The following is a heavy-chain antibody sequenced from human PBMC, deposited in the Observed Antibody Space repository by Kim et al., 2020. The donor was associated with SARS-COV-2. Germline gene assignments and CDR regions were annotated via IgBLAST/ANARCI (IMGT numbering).Heavy chain of an antibody. V-gene: IGHV6-1*01. D-gene: IGHD1-20*01. J-gene: IGHJ3*02. CDR2: TYYRSKWNN. Sequence: SQTLSLTCAISGDSVSSNSAAWNWIRQSPSRGLEWLGRTYYRSKWNNDYAVSVKSRISISPDTSKNQFSLQLNSVTPEDTAVYYCVRGIIGSTRTFDIWDQGTMVTVSS. CDR3: VRGIIGSTRTFDI. CDR1: GDSVSSNSAA.